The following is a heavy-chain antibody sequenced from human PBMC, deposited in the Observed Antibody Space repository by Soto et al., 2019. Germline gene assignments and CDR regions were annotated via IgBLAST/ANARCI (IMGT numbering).Heavy chain of an antibody. CDR1: GGSISSGGYS. V-gene: IGHV4-30-2*01. J-gene: IGHJ4*02. CDR3: ARGGVDYYDSSGYYFSPYYFDY. CDR2: IYHSGST. Sequence: SETLSLTCAVSGGSISSGGYSWSWIRQPPGKGLEWIGYIYHSGSTYYNPSLKSRVTISVDRSKNQFSLKLSSVTAADTAVYYCARGGVDYYDSSGYYFSPYYFDYWGQGTLVTSPQ. D-gene: IGHD3-22*01.